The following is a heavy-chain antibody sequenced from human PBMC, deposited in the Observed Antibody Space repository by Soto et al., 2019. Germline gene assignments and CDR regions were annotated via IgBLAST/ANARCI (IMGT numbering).Heavy chain of an antibody. CDR1: GFTFSSFG. V-gene: IGHV3-30*18. J-gene: IGHJ4*02. Sequence: QVQLVESGGGVVQPGTSLRLSCAASGFTFSSFGIHWVRQAPGKGLEWVAVISYDGIDKNYGDSVKGRFTISRENSKNMLYLHINSLRIDDTAVYRCAKDLREIATIRPAYGGQCVLVAVAS. CDR2: ISYDGIDK. D-gene: IGHD1-1*01. CDR3: AKDLREIATIRPAY.